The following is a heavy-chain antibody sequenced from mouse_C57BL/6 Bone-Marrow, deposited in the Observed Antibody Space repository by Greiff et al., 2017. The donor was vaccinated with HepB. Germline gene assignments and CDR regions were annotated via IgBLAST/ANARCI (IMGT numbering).Heavy chain of an antibody. CDR2: IYPGDGDT. CDR1: GYAFSSSW. J-gene: IGHJ3*01. Sequence: QVQLQQSGPELVKPGASVKISCKASGYAFSSSWMNWVKQRPGKGLEWIGRIYPGDGDTNYNGKFKGKATLTADESSSTAYMQLSSLTSEDSAVYCCARGVGTTQAFAYWGQGTLVTVSS. CDR3: ARGVGTTQAFAY. D-gene: IGHD2-14*01. V-gene: IGHV1-82*01.